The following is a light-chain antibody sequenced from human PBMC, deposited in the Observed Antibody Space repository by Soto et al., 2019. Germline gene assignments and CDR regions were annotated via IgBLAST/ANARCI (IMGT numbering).Light chain of an antibody. J-gene: IGKJ3*01. CDR2: AVS. V-gene: IGKV1-9*01. CDR1: QGISTY. CDR3: QHLNGRFT. Sequence: IQLTQSPSSLSASVGDRVTITCRASQGISTYLAWYQQKPGKAPQLLIYAVSTLQSGVSSRFSGSGFGTEFTLTVSSLQPEDVATYYCQHLNGRFTVGPGTKVDIK.